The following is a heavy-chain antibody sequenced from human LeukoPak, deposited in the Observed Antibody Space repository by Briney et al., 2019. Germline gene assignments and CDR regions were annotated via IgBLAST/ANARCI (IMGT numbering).Heavy chain of an antibody. CDR3: ARGGWFFDD. CDR2: IKQDGSEK. Sequence: GGSLRLSCAASGFTFSSNWMSWVRQAPGKGLEWVANIKQDGSEKYYVDSVKGRFTISRDNAKNSLNLQMNSLRAEDTAVYYCARGGWFFDDWARDPWSPSPQ. D-gene: IGHD3-10*01. V-gene: IGHV3-7*01. CDR1: GFTFSSNW. J-gene: IGHJ4*02.